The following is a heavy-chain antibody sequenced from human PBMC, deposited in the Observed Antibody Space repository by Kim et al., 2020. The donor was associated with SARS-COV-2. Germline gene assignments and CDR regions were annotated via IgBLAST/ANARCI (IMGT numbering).Heavy chain of an antibody. V-gene: IGHV4-4*07. CDR2: IYTSGST. J-gene: IGHJ4*02. Sequence: SETLYLTCTVSGASITNYHWTWIRQSAGKGLEWIGRIYTSGSTSYNPSLKSRVTMSVDTSKNQLSLKLTSVIAADTAVYYCAKKDGDHWGQGTLVTVSS. CDR3: AKKDGDH. CDR1: GASITNYH.